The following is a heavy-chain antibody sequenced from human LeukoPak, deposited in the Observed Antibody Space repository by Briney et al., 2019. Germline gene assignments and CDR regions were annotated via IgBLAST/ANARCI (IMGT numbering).Heavy chain of an antibody. CDR1: GYTFTSYG. CDR3: ARNDPQINDYVWGSYRYTGQYYFDY. Sequence: ASVKVSCKASGYTFTSYGISWVRQAPGQGLEWMGWISAYNGNTNYAQKLQGRVTMTTDTSTSTAYMELRSLRSDDTAVYYCARNDPQINDYVWGSYRYTGQYYFDYWGQGTLVTVSS. CDR2: ISAYNGNT. V-gene: IGHV1-18*01. J-gene: IGHJ4*02. D-gene: IGHD3-16*02.